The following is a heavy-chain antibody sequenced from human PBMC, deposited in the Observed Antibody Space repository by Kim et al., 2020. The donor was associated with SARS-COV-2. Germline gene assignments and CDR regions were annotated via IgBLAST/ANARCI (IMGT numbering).Heavy chain of an antibody. CDR1: SGSISSYY. J-gene: IGHJ6*03. V-gene: IGHV4-59*01. CDR3: ARVPGAQYSSGWYSFYYYMDV. D-gene: IGHD6-19*01. CDR2: IHYSGST. Sequence: SETLSLTCTVSSGSISSYYWSWIRQPPGKGLEWIGYIHYSGSTNYNPSLKSRVTISVDTSKNHFSLRLSSVTAADTAVYYCARVPGAQYSSGWYSFYYYMDVWGRGTTVTVSS.